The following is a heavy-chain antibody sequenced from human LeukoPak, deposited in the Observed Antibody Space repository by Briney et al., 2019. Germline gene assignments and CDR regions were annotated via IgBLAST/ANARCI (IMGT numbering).Heavy chain of an antibody. V-gene: IGHV1-2*06. CDR3: ARSLYGDYFFDS. J-gene: IGHJ4*02. CDR1: GYTFIGYY. Sequence: GASVKVSCKASGYTFIGYYMHWVRQAPGQGLEWMGRFNPNTGGTSYAQKFQGRVTMTRDTSISTAYMEVSRLTSDDTAVYFCARSLYGDYFFDSWGQGTLVTVSS. CDR2: FNPNTGGT. D-gene: IGHD4-17*01.